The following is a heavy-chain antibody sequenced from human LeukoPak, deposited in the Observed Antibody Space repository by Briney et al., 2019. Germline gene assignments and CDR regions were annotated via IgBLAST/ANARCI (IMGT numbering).Heavy chain of an antibody. CDR1: GFIVSGNY. Sequence: GGSLRLSRAVSGFIVSGNYMSWVRQAPGKGLEGVSVIYNDGTTYYADSVEGRFTISRDNSKNTLYLQMNSLRAEDTAVYYCAKDRGRYYDILTGYYEGAYYFDYWGQGTLVTVSS. V-gene: IGHV3-53*01. D-gene: IGHD3-9*01. J-gene: IGHJ4*02. CDR3: AKDRGRYYDILTGYYEGAYYFDY. CDR2: IYNDGTT.